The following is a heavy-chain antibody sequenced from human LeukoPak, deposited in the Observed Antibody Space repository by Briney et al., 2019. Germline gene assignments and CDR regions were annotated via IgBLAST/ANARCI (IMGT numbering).Heavy chain of an antibody. V-gene: IGHV3-48*03. J-gene: IGHJ4*02. Sequence: GGSLRLSCAASGFTFSSYEMNWVRQAPGTRLEWVSYISSSGNTIYYPDSLKGRFTISRDNAKNSLYLQLNSLRAEDTAIYYCARDKNYYDSSGRRKVTDYWGQGTLVTVSS. CDR1: GFTFSSYE. CDR3: ARDKNYYDSSGRRKVTDY. CDR2: ISSSGNTI. D-gene: IGHD3-22*01.